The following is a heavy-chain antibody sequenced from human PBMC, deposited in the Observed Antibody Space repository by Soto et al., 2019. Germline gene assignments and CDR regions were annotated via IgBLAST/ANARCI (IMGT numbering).Heavy chain of an antibody. D-gene: IGHD3-16*01. CDR3: AKFQKKRTTFGGVTIDY. J-gene: IGHJ4*02. V-gene: IGHV3-30*18. Sequence: GGSLRLSCAASGFTFISYGMHWVRQAPGKGLEWVAVISYDGSNKYYADSVKGRFTISRDNSKNTLYLQMNSLRAEDTAVYYCAKFQKKRTTFGGVTIDYWGQGTLVTVSS. CDR2: ISYDGSNK. CDR1: GFTFISYG.